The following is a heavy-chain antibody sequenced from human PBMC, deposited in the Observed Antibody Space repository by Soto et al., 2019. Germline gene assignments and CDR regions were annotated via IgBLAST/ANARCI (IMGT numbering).Heavy chain of an antibody. J-gene: IGHJ4*02. CDR1: GFTFSSYS. Sequence: EVQLVESGGGLVQPGGSLRLSCVVSGFTFSSYSMSWVRQTPGKGLEWISYISNRDNIIYYSPSVKGRSTISSDDAEHTLSLFMNSLTAEDTAVYYCVRDSQWAFDYWGQGTLVTVSS. CDR2: ISNRDNII. V-gene: IGHV3-48*01. D-gene: IGHD1-26*01. CDR3: VRDSQWAFDY.